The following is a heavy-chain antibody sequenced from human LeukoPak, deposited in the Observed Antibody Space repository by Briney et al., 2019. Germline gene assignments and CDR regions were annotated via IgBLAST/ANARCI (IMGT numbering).Heavy chain of an antibody. V-gene: IGHV1-2*02. D-gene: IGHD1-7*01. CDR2: INPNSGGT. CDR3: AREFGTGTTSYNWFDP. Sequence: ASVKVSCKASGYTFTGYYMHWVRQAPGQGLEWMGWINPNSGGTNYAQKFQGRVTMTRDMSISTAYVELSRLRSDDTAVYYCAREFGTGTTSYNWFDPWGQGTLVTVSS. CDR1: GYTFTGYY. J-gene: IGHJ5*02.